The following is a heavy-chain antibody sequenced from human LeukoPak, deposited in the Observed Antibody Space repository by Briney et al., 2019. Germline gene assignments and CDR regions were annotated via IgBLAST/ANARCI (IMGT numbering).Heavy chain of an antibody. J-gene: IGHJ4*02. Sequence: PGGSLRLSCAASGFTFSSYSMNWVRQAPGKGLVWVSRINSDGSSTSYADSVKGRFTISRDNAKNTLYLQMNSLRAEDTAVYYCARSNTVWWLPVGYWGQGTLVTVSS. D-gene: IGHD1-26*01. V-gene: IGHV3-74*01. CDR3: ARSNTVWWLPVGY. CDR2: INSDGSST. CDR1: GFTFSSYS.